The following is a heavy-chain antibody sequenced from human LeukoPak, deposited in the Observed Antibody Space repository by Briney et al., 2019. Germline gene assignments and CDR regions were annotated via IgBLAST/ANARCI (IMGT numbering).Heavy chain of an antibody. CDR2: INPNSGGT. V-gene: IGHV1-2*02. CDR3: AVGRRTDFDY. Sequence: RASVKVPCKASGYTFTDYYIHWVRQAPGQGLEWMGLINPNSGGTNYAQNFQGRVTMTRDTYITTAYMELSRLRLDDTAVYYCAVGRRTDFDYWGQGTLVTVSS. CDR1: GYTFTDYY. J-gene: IGHJ4*02. D-gene: IGHD1-26*01.